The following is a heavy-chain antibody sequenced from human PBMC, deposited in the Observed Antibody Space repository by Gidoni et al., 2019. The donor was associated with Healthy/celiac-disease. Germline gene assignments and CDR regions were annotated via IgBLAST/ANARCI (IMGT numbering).Heavy chain of an antibody. CDR1: GGSFSGYY. V-gene: IGHV4-34*01. CDR3: ARGVGGYDY. J-gene: IGHJ4*02. D-gene: IGHD5-12*01. Sequence: QVQPQQWGAGLLKPSETLSLTCAVYGGSFSGYYSSWIRQPPGKGLGWIGEIHHSGSTNYNPSLKSGVTISVDTSKNQFSLKLSSVTAADTAVYYCARGVGGYDYWGQGTLVTVSS. CDR2: IHHSGST.